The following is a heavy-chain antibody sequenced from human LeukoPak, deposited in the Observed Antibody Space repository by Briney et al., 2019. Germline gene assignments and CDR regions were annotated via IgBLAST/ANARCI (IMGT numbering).Heavy chain of an antibody. Sequence: PSGTLSLTCAVSGGSISSSNWWSWVRQPPGKGLEWIGEIYHSGSTYYNPSLKSRVTISVDTSKNQFSLKLSSVTAADTAVYYCARLPAPPEYSSSLYYFDYWGQGTLVTVSS. V-gene: IGHV4-4*02. D-gene: IGHD6-6*01. J-gene: IGHJ4*02. CDR1: GGSISSSNW. CDR2: IYHSGST. CDR3: ARLPAPPEYSSSLYYFDY.